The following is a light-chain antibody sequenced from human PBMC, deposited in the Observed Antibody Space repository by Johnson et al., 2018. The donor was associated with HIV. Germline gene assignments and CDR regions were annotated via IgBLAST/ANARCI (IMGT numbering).Light chain of an antibody. J-gene: IGLJ1*01. CDR1: SSNIGNNY. V-gene: IGLV1-51*02. Sequence: HSVLTQPPSVSAAPGQKVTISCSGSSSNIGNNYVYWYQQLPGTATKLLIYENNKRPSGIPDRFSASKSGTSATLGITGLQTGDEADYYCGTWDSSLSAGVFGTGTKVTVL. CDR3: GTWDSSLSAGV. CDR2: ENN.